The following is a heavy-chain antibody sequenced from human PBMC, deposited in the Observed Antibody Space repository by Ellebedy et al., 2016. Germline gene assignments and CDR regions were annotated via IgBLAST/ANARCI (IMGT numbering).Heavy chain of an antibody. CDR3: AEVGGPHYYYYGMDV. J-gene: IGHJ6*02. CDR1: GGSFSGYY. CDR2: INHSGST. Sequence: SETLSLTXAVYGGSFSGYYWSWIRQPPGKGLEWIGEINHSGSTNYNPSLKSRVTISVDTSKNQFSLKLSSVTAADTAVYYCAEVGGPHYYYYGMDVWGQGTTVTVSS. D-gene: IGHD1-26*01. V-gene: IGHV4-34*01.